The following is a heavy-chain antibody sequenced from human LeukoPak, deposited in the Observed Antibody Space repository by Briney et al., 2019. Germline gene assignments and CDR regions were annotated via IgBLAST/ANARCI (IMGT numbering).Heavy chain of an antibody. CDR1: GYTFTSYG. Sequence: GASVTVSCKASGYTFTSYGISWVRQAPGQGLEWMGWISAYNGNTNYAQKLQGRVTMTTDTSTSTAYTELRSLRSDDTAVYYCARDPFSGFNYGHDYWGQGTLVTVSS. CDR2: ISAYNGNT. J-gene: IGHJ4*02. D-gene: IGHD5-18*01. V-gene: IGHV1-18*01. CDR3: ARDPFSGFNYGHDY.